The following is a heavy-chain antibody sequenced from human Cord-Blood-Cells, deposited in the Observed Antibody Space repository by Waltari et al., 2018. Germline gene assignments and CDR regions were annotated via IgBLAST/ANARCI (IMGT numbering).Heavy chain of an antibody. CDR3: ARVRYSSGFLLDY. CDR1: GCSSGSYA. D-gene: IGHD6-19*01. CDR2: ISYDGSNK. J-gene: IGHJ4*02. Sequence: QVQLVESGGGVVQPGRSLSLSCAASGCSSGSYAMHWVRRAPGKGLEWVAVISYDGSNKYYADSVKGRFTISRDNSKNTLYLQMNSLRAEDTAVYYCARVRYSSGFLLDYWGQGTLVTVSS. V-gene: IGHV3-30*04.